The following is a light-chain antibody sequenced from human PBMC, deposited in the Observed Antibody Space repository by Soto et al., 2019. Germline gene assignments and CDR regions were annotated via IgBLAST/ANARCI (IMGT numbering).Light chain of an antibody. V-gene: IGKV3-15*01. J-gene: IGKJ1*01. Sequence: EIVLTQSPGTLSLSPGERATLSCRASQSVNSNLAWYQQKPGQAPKLLIYVASTRATGIPARFSGHGSGTEFTLTVSSLQSEEFAVYYCRQYDKWPRTFGQGTKVDIK. CDR1: QSVNSN. CDR3: RQYDKWPRT. CDR2: VAS.